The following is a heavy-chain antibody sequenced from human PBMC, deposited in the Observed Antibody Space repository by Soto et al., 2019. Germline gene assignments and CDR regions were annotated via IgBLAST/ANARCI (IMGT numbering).Heavy chain of an antibody. D-gene: IGHD6-13*01. Sequence: GASVKVSCKASGGTFSSYAISWVRQAPGQGLEWMGGIIPIFGTANYAQKFQGRVTITADESTSTAYMELSSLRSEDTAVYYCASCGRQPLVAPLTWGQATLVSV. CDR3: ASCGRQPLVAPLT. V-gene: IGHV1-69*13. J-gene: IGHJ4*02. CDR1: GGTFSSYA. CDR2: IIPIFGTA.